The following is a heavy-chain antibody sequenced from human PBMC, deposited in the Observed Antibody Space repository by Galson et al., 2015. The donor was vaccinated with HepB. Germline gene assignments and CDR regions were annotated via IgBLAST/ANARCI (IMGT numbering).Heavy chain of an antibody. V-gene: IGHV7-4-1*02. J-gene: IGHJ4*02. CDR3: ARSGYIGSRFSDY. CDR1: GYSFTTYG. Sequence: SVKVSCKASGYSFTTYGLIWVRQAPGQGLEWMGWINTDTGNPMYAQAFTGRFVFSSDTSVNTAYLQISSLKAEDTAVYYCARSGYIGSRFSDYWGQGTLVSVSS. CDR2: INTDTGNP. D-gene: IGHD5-12*01.